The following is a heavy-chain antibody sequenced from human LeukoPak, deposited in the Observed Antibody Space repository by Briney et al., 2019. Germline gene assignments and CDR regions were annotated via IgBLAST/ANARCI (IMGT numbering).Heavy chain of an antibody. Sequence: SQTLSLTCAISGDSVSANRAAWNWIRQSPSRGLEWLGRTYYRSKWYTDYTISVKSRITINSDTSKNQFSLQLNSVTPEDTAVYYCAREVYPPSSGLWFGELLPYAFDIWGQGTMVTVSS. D-gene: IGHD3-10*01. CDR1: GDSVSANRAA. J-gene: IGHJ3*02. CDR2: TYYRSKWYT. CDR3: AREVYPPSSGLWFGELLPYAFDI. V-gene: IGHV6-1*01.